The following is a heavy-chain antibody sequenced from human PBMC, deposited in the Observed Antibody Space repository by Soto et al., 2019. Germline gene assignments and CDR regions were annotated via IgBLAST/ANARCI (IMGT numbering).Heavy chain of an antibody. CDR2: IWYDGSNK. V-gene: IGHV3-33*01. D-gene: IGHD5-18*01. CDR1: GFTFSSYG. J-gene: IGHJ4*02. CDR3: ARGRTAMAALDY. Sequence: QVQLVESGGGVVQPGRSLRLSCAASGFTFSSYGMHWVRQAPGKGLEWVAVIWYDGSNKYYADSVKGRFTISRDNSKNTLYLQMNSLRAEDTAVYYCARGRTAMAALDYWGEGTLVTVSS.